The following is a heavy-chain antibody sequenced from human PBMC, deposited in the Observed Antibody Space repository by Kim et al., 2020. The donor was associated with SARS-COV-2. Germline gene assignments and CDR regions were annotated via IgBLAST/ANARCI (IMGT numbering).Heavy chain of an antibody. CDR2: ISGSGGST. CDR1: GFTFSSYA. CDR3: AKGGGSVWYSYYYGIDV. D-gene: IGHD2-15*01. J-gene: IGHJ6*02. Sequence: GGSLRLSCAASGFTFSSYAMSWVRQAPGKGLEWVSAISGSGGSTYYADSVKGRFTISRDNSKNTLYLQMNSLRAEDTAVYYCAKGGGSVWYSYYYGIDVWGQEAPVTVSS. V-gene: IGHV3-23*01.